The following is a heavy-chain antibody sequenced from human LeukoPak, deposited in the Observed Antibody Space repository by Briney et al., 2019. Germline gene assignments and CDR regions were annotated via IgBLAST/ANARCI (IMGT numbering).Heavy chain of an antibody. J-gene: IGHJ4*02. V-gene: IGHV3-23*01. CDR1: GFTFSTYA. Sequence: PGGSLSLSCTASGFTFSTYAMSWVRQAPGKGLEWVSEISGSCGGTYYADSVKGRFTISRDNSWNTLYLQMNSLRAEDTAVYYCAKDQDSSGRYGIDYWGQGTLVTVSS. CDR2: ISGSCGGT. CDR3: AKDQDSSGRYGIDY. D-gene: IGHD6-19*01.